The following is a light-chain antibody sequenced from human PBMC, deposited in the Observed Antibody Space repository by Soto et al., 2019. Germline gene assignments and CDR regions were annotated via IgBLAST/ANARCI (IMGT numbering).Light chain of an antibody. CDR1: QSVNSNY. CDR2: GAS. V-gene: IGKV3D-20*02. J-gene: IGKJ1*01. CDR3: QQRSNWPWT. Sequence: ETVLTQSPGTLSLSPGERATLSCRASQSVNSNYLAWYQQKPGQAPRLLIYGASSRATGIPARFSGSGSGTDFTLTISSLEPEDFAVYFCQQRSNWPWTFGQGTKVDIK.